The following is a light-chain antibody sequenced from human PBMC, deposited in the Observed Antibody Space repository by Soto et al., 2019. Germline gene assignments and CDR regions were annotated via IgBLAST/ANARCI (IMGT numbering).Light chain of an antibody. V-gene: IGLV2-14*03. CDR3: SSYTSSRTLYV. CDR2: DVS. J-gene: IGLJ1*01. Sequence: QSALTQPASVSGSPGQSITISCTGTSSDVGGYNYVSWYQQYPGKAPKLMTYDVSNRPSGVSNRFSGSKSGNTASLTISGLQAEDEADYYCSSYTSSRTLYVFGTGTKVTVL. CDR1: SSDVGGYNY.